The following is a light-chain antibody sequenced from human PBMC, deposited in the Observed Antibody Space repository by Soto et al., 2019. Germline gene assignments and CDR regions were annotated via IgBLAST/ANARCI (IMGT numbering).Light chain of an antibody. V-gene: IGKV3-20*01. J-gene: IGKJ2*01. CDR2: GAS. CDR3: QQYNSYSYT. CDR1: QSVSSSY. Sequence: EIVLTQSAGTLSLSPGERATLSCRASQSVSSSYLAWYQQKPGQAPRVLIYGASTRATGIASRFSGSVSGTEFTLTISSLQTDDFATYYCQQYNSYSYTFGQGTKVDIK.